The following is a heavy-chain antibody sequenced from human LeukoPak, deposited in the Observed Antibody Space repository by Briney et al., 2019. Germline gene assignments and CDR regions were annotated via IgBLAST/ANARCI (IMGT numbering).Heavy chain of an antibody. V-gene: IGHV3-9*01. CDR3: TGCENTGSCAN. D-gene: IGHD1-26*01. CDR1: GFTFDDYA. Sequence: GGSLRLSCAASGFTFDDYAMHWVRQAPGKGLEWVSGISWNSGSIGYADSVKGRFTISRDNAKNTLYLEMNSLRAEDTAVYYCTGCENTGSCANWGQGTLVTVSS. J-gene: IGHJ4*02. CDR2: ISWNSGSI.